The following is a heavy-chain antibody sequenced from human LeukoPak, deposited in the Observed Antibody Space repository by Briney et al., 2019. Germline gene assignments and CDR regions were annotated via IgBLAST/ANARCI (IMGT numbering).Heavy chain of an antibody. CDR3: ARGGGGYQS. CDR2: IYYSGST. CDR1: GFTFSSYA. D-gene: IGHD2-2*01. Sequence: GSLRLSCAASGFTFSSYAMSWVRQAPGKGLEWIGYIYYSGSTNYNPSLKSRVTISVDTSKNQFSLKLSSVTAADTAVYYCARGGGGYQSWGQGTLVTVSS. J-gene: IGHJ4*02. V-gene: IGHV4-59*01.